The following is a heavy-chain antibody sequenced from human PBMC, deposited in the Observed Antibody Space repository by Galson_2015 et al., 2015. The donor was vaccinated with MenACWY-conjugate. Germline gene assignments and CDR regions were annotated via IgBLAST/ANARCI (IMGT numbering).Heavy chain of an antibody. J-gene: IGHJ4*02. V-gene: IGHV3-23*01. CDR1: GFTFTTYG. CDR3: AKGYSYDTNGHNPEVFEY. CDR2: VSSTYTNT. Sequence: SLRLSCAASGFTFTTYGMSWVRQAPGKGLEWVSSVSSTYTNTYYADSVRGRFSISRDNSKNTVYLQMSSLRVEDTAIYHCAKGYSYDTNGHNPEVFEYWGQGALVAVSS. D-gene: IGHD2-21*01.